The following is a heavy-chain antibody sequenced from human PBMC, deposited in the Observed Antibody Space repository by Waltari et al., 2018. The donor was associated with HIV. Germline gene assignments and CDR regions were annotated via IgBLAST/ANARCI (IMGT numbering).Heavy chain of an antibody. Sequence: QVTLKESGPVLVKPTETLTLTCTASGFSLSNARMGVSWIRQPPGKALEWLAHIFSNDAKSYSTSLKTKLTISKDTSKSQVVLTMTNMDPVDTATYYCARILRSGYDIFDAFDIWGQGTMVTVSS. CDR2: IFSNDAK. V-gene: IGHV2-26*01. J-gene: IGHJ3*02. CDR1: GFSLSNARMG. CDR3: ARILRSGYDIFDAFDI. D-gene: IGHD5-12*01.